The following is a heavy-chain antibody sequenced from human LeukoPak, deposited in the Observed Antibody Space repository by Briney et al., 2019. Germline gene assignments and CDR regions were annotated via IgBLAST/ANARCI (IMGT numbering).Heavy chain of an antibody. CDR1: VCTFSSYA. D-gene: IGHD3-3*01. Sequence: SSVTVSLTCSVCTFSSYAFSWVRQPPGQGLAWVGRIITILGIENYAQKLRCRVTITADKAKITDYMKMSSLRYEDTAVYYCAREVGAYYDFWSGYYTNWFDPWGQGTLVTVSS. J-gene: IGHJ5*02. CDR2: IITILGIE. V-gene: IGHV1-69*04. CDR3: AREVGAYYDFWSGYYTNWFDP.